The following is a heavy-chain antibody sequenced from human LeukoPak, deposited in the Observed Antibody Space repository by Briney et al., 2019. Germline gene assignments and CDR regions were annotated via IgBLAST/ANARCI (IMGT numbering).Heavy chain of an antibody. CDR1: GFTFSSYW. CDR2: ISGDGSST. Sequence: QPGGSLRLSCAASGFTFSSYWMHWVRQTPGKGLVWVSRISGDGSSTTYAESVKGRFTISRDNAKNTLYLQMNTLRAEDTAVYYCARELPFDHWGQGTLVTVSS. J-gene: IGHJ4*02. CDR3: ARELPFDH. V-gene: IGHV3-74*01.